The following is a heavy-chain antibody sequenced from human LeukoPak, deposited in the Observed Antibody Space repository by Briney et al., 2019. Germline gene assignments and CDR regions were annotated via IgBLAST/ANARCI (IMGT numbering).Heavy chain of an antibody. CDR2: ISRSSSPI. CDR3: ARSFNYVGWFDP. Sequence: PGGSLRLSCAASGFSFSDYSMNWVRQAPGKGLEWVSYISRSSSPIYYADSVKGRFTISGDNAKNSLYLQMNSLRAEDTAAYYCARSFNYVGWFDPWGQGTLVTVSS. V-gene: IGHV3-48*01. J-gene: IGHJ5*02. D-gene: IGHD4-11*01. CDR1: GFSFSDYS.